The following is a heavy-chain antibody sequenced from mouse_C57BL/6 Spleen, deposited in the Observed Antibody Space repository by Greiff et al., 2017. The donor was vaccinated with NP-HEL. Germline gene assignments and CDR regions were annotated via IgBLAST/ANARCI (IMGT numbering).Heavy chain of an antibody. J-gene: IGHJ1*03. CDR1: GYSITSGYY. CDR2: ISYDGSN. D-gene: IGHD2-4*01. V-gene: IGHV3-6*01. CDR3: AREVYDYDVGWYFDV. Sequence: DVKLQESGPGLVKPSQSLSLTCSVTGYSITSGYYWNWIRQFPGNKLEWMGYISYDGSNNYNPSLKNRISITRDTSKNQFFLKLNSVTTEDTATYYCAREVYDYDVGWYFDVWGTGTTVTVSS.